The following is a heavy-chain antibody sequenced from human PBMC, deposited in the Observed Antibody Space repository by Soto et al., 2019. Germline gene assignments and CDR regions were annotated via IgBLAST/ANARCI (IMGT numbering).Heavy chain of an antibody. CDR1: GFTSDDYG. Sequence: GSLRLSCAASGFTSDDYGMSWVRQAPGKGLEWVSGINWNGGSTGYADSVKGRFTISRDNAKNSLYLQMNSLRAEDTALYYCARENPLNNYFDYWGQGTLVTVSS. V-gene: IGHV3-20*04. J-gene: IGHJ4*02. CDR3: ARENPLNNYFDY. CDR2: INWNGGST.